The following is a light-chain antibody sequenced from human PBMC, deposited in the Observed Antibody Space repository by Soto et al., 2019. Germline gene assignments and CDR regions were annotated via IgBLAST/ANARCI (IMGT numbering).Light chain of an antibody. V-gene: IGKV2-30*01. CDR1: QSLVYSDGNTY. Sequence: VVMTQSPLSLPVTLGQPASISCRSSQSLVYSDGNTYLNWFQQRPGQSPRRLIYRVSNRDSGVPDRFSGRGSGTDFTLKISRVEAEDVGVYYCVQGTHWPPFTFGQGTKLEIK. CDR2: RVS. CDR3: VQGTHWPPFT. J-gene: IGKJ2*01.